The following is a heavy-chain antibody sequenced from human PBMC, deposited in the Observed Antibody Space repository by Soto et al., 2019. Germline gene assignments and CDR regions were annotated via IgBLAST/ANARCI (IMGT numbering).Heavy chain of an antibody. CDR3: ARATGYSYGELGYYYGMDV. Sequence: SVKVSCKASGGTFSSYAISWVRQAPGQGLEWMGGIIPIFGTANYAQKFQGRVTITADESTSTAYMELSSLRSEDTAVYYCARATGYSYGELGYYYGMDVWGQGSTVTVSS. CDR1: GGTFSSYA. V-gene: IGHV1-69*13. CDR2: IIPIFGTA. D-gene: IGHD5-18*01. J-gene: IGHJ6*02.